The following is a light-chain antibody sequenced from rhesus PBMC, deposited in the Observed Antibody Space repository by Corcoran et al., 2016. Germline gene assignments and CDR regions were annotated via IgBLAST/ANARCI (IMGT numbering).Light chain of an antibody. CDR1: RSVSSS. Sequence: EIVMTQSPATLSLSPGERATLSCRASRSVSSSLAWYQQKPGQAPRLLIYGASSRATGIPDMFSGSGSRTDFTLPIRSLEPEDVAVYYCLQHSNWPLTFGGGTKVELK. CDR3: LQHSNWPLT. J-gene: IGKJ4*01. CDR2: GAS. V-gene: IGKV3-24*01.